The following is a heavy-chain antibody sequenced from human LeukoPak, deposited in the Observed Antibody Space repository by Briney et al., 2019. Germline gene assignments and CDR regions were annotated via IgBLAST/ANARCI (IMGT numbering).Heavy chain of an antibody. CDR2: IGTAGDT. Sequence: GGSLRLSCAASGFTFSSYDMHWVRQATGKGLEWVSAIGTAGDTYYPGSVKGRFTISRENAKNSLYPQMNSLRAGDTAVYYCARARYSSGWAFDYWGQGTLVTVSS. CDR3: ARARYSSGWAFDY. D-gene: IGHD6-19*01. V-gene: IGHV3-13*01. CDR1: GFTFSSYD. J-gene: IGHJ4*02.